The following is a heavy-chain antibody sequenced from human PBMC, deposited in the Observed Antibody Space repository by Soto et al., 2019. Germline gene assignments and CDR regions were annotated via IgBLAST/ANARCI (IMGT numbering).Heavy chain of an antibody. CDR1: GFTFSRYG. CDR2: ISWDGLAQ. CDR3: AKETIQVGGPNYFDY. D-gene: IGHD1-1*01. V-gene: IGHV3-30*18. J-gene: IGHJ4*02. Sequence: VGSLRLSCEASGFTFSRYGMHWVRQAPGMGLEWVAVISWDGLAQYYGDSVRGRFTISRDNSQSTLYLQMNSLRTEDTAIYYCAKETIQVGGPNYFDYWGQGVLVTVSS.